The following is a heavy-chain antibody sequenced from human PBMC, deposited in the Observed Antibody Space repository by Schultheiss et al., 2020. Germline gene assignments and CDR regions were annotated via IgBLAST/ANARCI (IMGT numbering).Heavy chain of an antibody. Sequence: SGPTLVTPTQTLTLTCTFSGFSLSTSGMCVSWIRQPPGKALEWLARIDWDDDKYYSTSLKTRLTISKDTSKNQVVLTMTNMDPVDTATYYCARTYYYGSGSYYWDYWGQGTLVTVSS. J-gene: IGHJ4*02. D-gene: IGHD3-10*01. CDR1: GFSLSTSGMC. CDR3: ARTYYYGSGSYYWDY. CDR2: IDWDDDK. V-gene: IGHV2-70*11.